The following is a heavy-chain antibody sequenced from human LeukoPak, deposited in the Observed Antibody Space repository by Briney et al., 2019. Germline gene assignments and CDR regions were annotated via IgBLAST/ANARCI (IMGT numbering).Heavy chain of an antibody. J-gene: IGHJ4*02. V-gene: IGHV3-66*01. Sequence: PGGSLRLSCAASGFTVSSNYMSWVRQAPGKGLEWVSVIYSGGSTYYADSVKGRFTISRDNSKNTLYLQMNSLRAEDTAVYYCAKVYYYDSSGYLDYWGQGTLVTVPS. CDR3: AKVYYYDSSGYLDY. CDR2: IYSGGST. D-gene: IGHD3-22*01. CDR1: GFTVSSNY.